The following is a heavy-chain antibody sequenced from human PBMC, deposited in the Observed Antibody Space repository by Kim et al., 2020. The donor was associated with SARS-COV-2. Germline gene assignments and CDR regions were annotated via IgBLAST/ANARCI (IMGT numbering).Heavy chain of an antibody. CDR2: IWYDGSNK. J-gene: IGHJ3*02. CDR3: ARDRYCSSTSCLHDAFDI. V-gene: IGHV3-33*01. D-gene: IGHD2-2*01. CDR1: GFTFSSYG. Sequence: GGSLRLSCAASGFTFSSYGMHWVRQAPGKGLEWVAVIWYDGSNKYYADSVKGRFTISRDNSKNTLYLQMNSLRAEDTAVYYCARDRYCSSTSCLHDAFDIWGQGTMVTVSS.